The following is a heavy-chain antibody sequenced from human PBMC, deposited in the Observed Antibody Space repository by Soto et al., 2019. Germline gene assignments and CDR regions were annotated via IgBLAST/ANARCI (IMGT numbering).Heavy chain of an antibody. CDR2: IYPGDSDM. V-gene: IGHV5-51*01. D-gene: IGHD3-10*01. CDR3: AKHYTITMVRGVTNYDYYYGMDV. J-gene: IGHJ6*02. Sequence: GESLKISFEGVGYSFSNHWIAWVRQMPEKGLEWMGPIYPGDSDMRYSPSFRGQVTISVNKSINTAYLQWSSLKASDTAMYNCAKHYTITMVRGVTNYDYYYGMDVWGQGTTVTVSS. CDR1: GYSFSNHW.